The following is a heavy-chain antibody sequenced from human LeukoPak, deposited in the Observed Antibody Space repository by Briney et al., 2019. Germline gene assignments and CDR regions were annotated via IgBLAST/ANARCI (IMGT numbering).Heavy chain of an antibody. CDR2: ISTDNANT. D-gene: IGHD5-24*01. V-gene: IGHV1-18*01. CDR3: AGSRGDGSNFFFDQ. CDR1: GYTFTNYG. Sequence: ASVKVSCKASGYTFTNYGIGWVRQAPGQGLEWMGWISTDNANTRYAQKFQGRVTMTTDTSTSTAYMELRSLRSDDTAVYYCAGSRGDGSNFFFDQWVQGALVTVSS. J-gene: IGHJ4*02.